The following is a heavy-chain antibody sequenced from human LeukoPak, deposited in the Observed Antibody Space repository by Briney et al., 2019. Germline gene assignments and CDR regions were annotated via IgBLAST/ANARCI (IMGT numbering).Heavy chain of an antibody. CDR3: ATVTPLYCTNGVCPPAY. V-gene: IGHV7-4-1*02. Sequence: ASVKVSCKASGYTFTSYAMNWVRQAPGQGLGWVGWINTNTGNPTYAQGFTGRFVFSLDTSVSTPYLQISSLKAEDTAVYYCATVTPLYCTNGVCPPAYWGQGTLVTVSS. CDR2: INTNTGNP. J-gene: IGHJ4*02. CDR1: GYTFTSYA. D-gene: IGHD2-8*01.